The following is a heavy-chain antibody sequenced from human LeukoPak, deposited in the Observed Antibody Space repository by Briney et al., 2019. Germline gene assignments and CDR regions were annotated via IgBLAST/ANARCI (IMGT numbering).Heavy chain of an antibody. CDR3: ARESLSVSRYYDILTGYPNWFDP. CDR2: IYTSGST. Sequence: PSETLSLTCTVSGGSISSYYWSWIRQPAGKGLEWIGRIYTSGSTNYNPSLKSRVTISVDTSKNQFSLKLSSVTAADTAVYYCARESLSVSRYYDILTGYPNWFDPWGQGTLVTVSS. CDR1: GGSISSYY. V-gene: IGHV4-4*07. D-gene: IGHD3-9*01. J-gene: IGHJ5*02.